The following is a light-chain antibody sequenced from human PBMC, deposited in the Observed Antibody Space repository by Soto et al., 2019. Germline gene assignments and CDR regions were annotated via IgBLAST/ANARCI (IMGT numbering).Light chain of an antibody. V-gene: IGKV1-9*01. CDR2: EAS. CDR3: QQSYSVPWT. J-gene: IGKJ1*01. Sequence: DIQLTQSPSLLSASIGDRVTITCRASHDISTFLAWYQQKPGKAPKLLIYEASTLQSGVPSRFSGSGSGTDFTLTISSLQPEDFAIYYCQQSYSVPWTFAQGTKVEIK. CDR1: HDISTF.